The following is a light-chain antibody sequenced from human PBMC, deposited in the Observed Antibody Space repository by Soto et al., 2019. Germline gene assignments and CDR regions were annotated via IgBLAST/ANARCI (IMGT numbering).Light chain of an antibody. CDR3: AAWDDSLNGHV. CDR2: TTN. Sequence: QCVLTQPHSASGVPGQVVTISCSRSSSNIGTSSVHWFQQLPGTAPKLLISTTNQRPSGVPERFSGSKSGTSASLAISGLQSEDEADYYCAAWDDSLNGHVFGTGTKVTVL. CDR1: SSNIGTSS. J-gene: IGLJ1*01. V-gene: IGLV1-44*01.